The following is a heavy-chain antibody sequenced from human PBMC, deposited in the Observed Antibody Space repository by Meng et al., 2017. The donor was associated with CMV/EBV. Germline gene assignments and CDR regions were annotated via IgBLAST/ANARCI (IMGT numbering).Heavy chain of an antibody. CDR2: INSDGSST. J-gene: IGHJ4*02. CDR3: ARDLGYSNCLDY. D-gene: IGHD4-11*01. V-gene: IGHV3-74*01. Sequence: GGSLRLPCAASGFTSSSYWMHWVRQAPGKGLVWVSRINSDGSSTSYADSVKGRFTISRDNAKNTLYLQMNSLRAEDTAVYYCARDLGYSNCLDYWGQGTLVTVSS. CDR1: GFTSSSYW.